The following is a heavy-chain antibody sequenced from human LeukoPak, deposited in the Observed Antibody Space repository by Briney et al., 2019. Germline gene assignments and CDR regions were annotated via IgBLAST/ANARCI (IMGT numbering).Heavy chain of an antibody. CDR3: ATCTVTTKPGGMDV. J-gene: IGHJ6*02. Sequence: PSETLSLTCTVSGGSISSSSYYWGWIRQPPGKGLEWIGSIYYSGSTYYNPSLKSRVTISVDTSKNQFSLKLSSVTAADTAVYYCATCTVTTKPGGMDVWGQGTTVTVSS. CDR1: GGSISSSSYY. CDR2: IYYSGST. V-gene: IGHV4-39*01. D-gene: IGHD4-17*01.